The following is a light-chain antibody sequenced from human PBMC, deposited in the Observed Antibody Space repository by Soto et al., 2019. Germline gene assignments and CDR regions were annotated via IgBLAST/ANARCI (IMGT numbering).Light chain of an antibody. CDR3: QQYNNWPPT. V-gene: IGKV3-15*01. CDR2: GAS. CDR1: HSVSSD. J-gene: IGKJ5*01. Sequence: EIVMTQSPATLSVSPGERANLSCRASHSVSSDLAWYQQKPGQAPRLLIYGASTRAIGIPARFSGSGSGTEFTLTISSLQSEDFAVYYCQQYNNWPPTFGQGTRLEIK.